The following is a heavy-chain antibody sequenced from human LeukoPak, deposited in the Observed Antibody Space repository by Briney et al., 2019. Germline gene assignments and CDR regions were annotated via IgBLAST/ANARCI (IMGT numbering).Heavy chain of an antibody. CDR1: GGSISSGGYS. CDR2: IYHSGST. D-gene: IGHD3-10*01. V-gene: IGHV4-30-2*01. Sequence: PSQTLSLTCAVSGGSISSGGYSWSWIRQPPGKGLEWIGYIYHSGSTYYNPSLKSRVTISVDRSKNQFSLKLSSVTAADMAVYYCARGKYYGSGSYFDYWGQGTLVTVSS. J-gene: IGHJ4*02. CDR3: ARGKYYGSGSYFDY.